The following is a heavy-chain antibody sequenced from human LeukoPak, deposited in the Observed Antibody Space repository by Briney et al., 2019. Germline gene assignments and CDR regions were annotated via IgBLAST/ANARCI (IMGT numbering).Heavy chain of an antibody. CDR2: IYTSGST. Sequence: SETPSLTCTVSGGSISSGSYYWSWIPQPAGKGLEWIGRIYTSGSTNYNPSLKSRVTISVDTSKNQFSLKLSSVTAADTAVYYCAREGFTVDTAMVDYWGQGTLVTVSS. CDR3: AREGFTVDTAMVDY. CDR1: GGSISSGSYY. V-gene: IGHV4-61*02. J-gene: IGHJ4*02. D-gene: IGHD5-18*01.